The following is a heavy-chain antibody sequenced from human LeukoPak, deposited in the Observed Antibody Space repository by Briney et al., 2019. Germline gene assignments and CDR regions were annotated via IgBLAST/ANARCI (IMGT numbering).Heavy chain of an antibody. D-gene: IGHD1-26*01. CDR2: INHSGST. V-gene: IGHV4-34*01. Sequence: SETLSLTCAVYGGSFSGYYWSWIRQPPGKGLEWIGEINHSGSTNYNPSLKSRVTISVDTSKNQFSLKLSSATAADTAVYYCARASYSIGYNWFDPWGQGTLVTVSS. CDR3: ARASYSIGYNWFDP. CDR1: GGSFSGYY. J-gene: IGHJ5*02.